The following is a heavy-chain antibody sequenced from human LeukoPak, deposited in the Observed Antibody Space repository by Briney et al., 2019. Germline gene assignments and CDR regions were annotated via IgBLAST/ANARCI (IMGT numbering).Heavy chain of an antibody. V-gene: IGHV1-69*06. CDR3: ASSSSSWYFEWFDP. CDR2: IIPIFGTA. CDR1: GGTFSSYA. Sequence: AVNVSFKSSGGTFSSYAISWVRQAPGQGLEWMGGIIPIFGTANYAQKFQGRVTITADKSTSTAYMELSSLRSEDTAVYYCASSSSSWYFEWFDPWGQGTLVTVSS. D-gene: IGHD6-13*01. J-gene: IGHJ5*02.